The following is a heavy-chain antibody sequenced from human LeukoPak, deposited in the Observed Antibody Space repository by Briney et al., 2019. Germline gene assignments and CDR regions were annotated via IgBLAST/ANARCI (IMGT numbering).Heavy chain of an antibody. D-gene: IGHD3-22*01. CDR1: GFTFDDYG. CDR2: INWNGGST. V-gene: IGHV3-20*04. CDR3: AKEGYYDSSGYYLE. Sequence: GGSLRLSCAASGFTFDDYGMSWVRQAPGKGLEWVSGINWNGGSTGYADSVKGRFTISRDNSKNTLYLQMNSLRAEDTAVYYCAKEGYYDSSGYYLEWGQGTLVTVSS. J-gene: IGHJ4*02.